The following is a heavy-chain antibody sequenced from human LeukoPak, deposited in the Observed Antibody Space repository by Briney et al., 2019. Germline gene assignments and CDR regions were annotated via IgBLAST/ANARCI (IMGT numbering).Heavy chain of an antibody. J-gene: IGHJ4*02. Sequence: GGSLRLSCAASGFTFSSYWMHWVRQAPGKGLVWVSRINSDGSSTTYADSVKGRFTISRDNAKNTLYLQMSSLRTEDTAVYYCARAGGGIKLPDYWGQGTLVTVSS. D-gene: IGHD3-16*01. V-gene: IGHV3-74*01. CDR3: ARAGGGIKLPDY. CDR1: GFTFSSYW. CDR2: INSDGSST.